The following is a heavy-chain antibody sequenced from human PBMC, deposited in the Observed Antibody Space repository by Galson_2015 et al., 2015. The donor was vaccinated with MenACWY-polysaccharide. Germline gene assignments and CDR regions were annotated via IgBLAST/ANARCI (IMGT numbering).Heavy chain of an antibody. D-gene: IGHD2-2*01. V-gene: IGHV4-4*02. CDR3: ARRYRYATSDYYPAFDM. CDR2: IYHTGTT. J-gene: IGHJ3*02. Sequence: SETLSLTCAVSGGSISSTHWWSWVRQPPGKGLEWIGEIYHTGTTNYNPSLESRLTISVDKSQSQFSLKLSSVTAADTAVYYCARRYRYATSDYYPAFDMWGQGTMVTASS. CDR1: GGSISSTHW.